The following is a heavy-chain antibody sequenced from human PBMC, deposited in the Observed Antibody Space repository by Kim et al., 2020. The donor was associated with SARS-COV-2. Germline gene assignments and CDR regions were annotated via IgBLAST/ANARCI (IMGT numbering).Heavy chain of an antibody. D-gene: IGHD3-3*01. Sequence: GGSLRLSCSASGFTFSSYAMHWVRQAPGKGLEYVSAISSNGGSTYYADSVKGRFTISRDNSKNTLYLQMSSLRAEDTAVYYCVKSPENPDDFLFPQPIDYWGQGTLVTVSS. CDR3: VKSPENPDDFLFPQPIDY. J-gene: IGHJ4*02. CDR2: ISSNGGST. CDR1: GFTFSSYA. V-gene: IGHV3-64D*06.